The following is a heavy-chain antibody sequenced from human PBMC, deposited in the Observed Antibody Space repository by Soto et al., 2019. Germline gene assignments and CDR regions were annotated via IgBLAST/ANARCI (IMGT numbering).Heavy chain of an antibody. V-gene: IGHV4-34*01. J-gene: IGHJ4*02. CDR2: INHSGST. D-gene: IGHD6-13*01. Sequence: QMQLQQWGAGLLKPSETLSLSCAVYGGSFSGYYWSWIRQPPGKGLEWIGEINHSGSTNYNPSLKSRVTISVDTSKNQFSLKLSSVTAADTAVYYCARGSDSSSWYYFDYWGQGTLVTLSP. CDR1: GGSFSGYY. CDR3: ARGSDSSSWYYFDY.